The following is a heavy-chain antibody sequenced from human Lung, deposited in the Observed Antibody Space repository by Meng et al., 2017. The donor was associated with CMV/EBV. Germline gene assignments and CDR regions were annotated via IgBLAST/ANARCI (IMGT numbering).Heavy chain of an antibody. CDR3: AREVAYDFWSGYNWFDP. Sequence: GESLKISCAASGFTFSDYYMSWIRQAPGKGLEWVSYISSSGSTIYYADSVKGRFTISRDNAKNSLYLQMNSLRAEDTAVYYCAREVAYDFWSGYNWFDPWGQGTLVTGSS. CDR1: GFTFSDYY. V-gene: IGHV3-11*01. J-gene: IGHJ5*02. CDR2: ISSSGSTI. D-gene: IGHD3-3*01.